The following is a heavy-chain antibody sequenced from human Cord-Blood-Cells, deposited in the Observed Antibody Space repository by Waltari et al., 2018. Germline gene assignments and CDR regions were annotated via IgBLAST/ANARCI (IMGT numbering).Heavy chain of an antibody. CDR1: GGSFSGYY. CDR3: ARCPRSRDGYNYVDY. Sequence: QVQLQQWGAGLLKPSETLSLTCAVYGGSFSGYYWSWIRQPPGKGLEWIGEINHSGSTNYHPSLKGRVTISVDTSKNQFSLKLGAVTAADTAVYYCARCPRSRDGYNYVDYWGQGTLVTVAS. CDR2: INHSGST. V-gene: IGHV4-34*01. J-gene: IGHJ4*02. D-gene: IGHD5-12*01.